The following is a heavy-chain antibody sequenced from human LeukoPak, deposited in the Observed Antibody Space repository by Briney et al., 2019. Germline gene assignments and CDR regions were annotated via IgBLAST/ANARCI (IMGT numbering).Heavy chain of an antibody. Sequence: SGGSLRLSCAASGFTFSSYGMHWVRQAPGKGLEWVAFIRYDGSNKYYADSVKGRFTISRDNSKNTLYLQMNSLRAEDTAVYYCAKSTNYYDSSGHDAFDIWGQGTMVTVSS. D-gene: IGHD3-22*01. CDR2: IRYDGSNK. CDR1: GFTFSSYG. V-gene: IGHV3-30*02. J-gene: IGHJ3*02. CDR3: AKSTNYYDSSGHDAFDI.